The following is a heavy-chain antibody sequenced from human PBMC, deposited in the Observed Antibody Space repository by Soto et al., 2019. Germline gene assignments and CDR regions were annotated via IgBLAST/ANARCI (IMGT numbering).Heavy chain of an antibody. CDR3: TTDSPKTTTQWYFDL. D-gene: IGHD4-4*01. Sequence: EVQLVESGGGLVKPGGSLRLSCAASGFTFSNAWMSWVRQAPGKGLEWVGRIKSKTDGGTTYYAAPVKGRFTISRDDSKNTLYLQMNSLKTEDTAVYYCTTDSPKTTTQWYFDLWGRGTLVTVSS. J-gene: IGHJ2*01. V-gene: IGHV3-15*01. CDR2: IKSKTDGGTT. CDR1: GFTFSNAW.